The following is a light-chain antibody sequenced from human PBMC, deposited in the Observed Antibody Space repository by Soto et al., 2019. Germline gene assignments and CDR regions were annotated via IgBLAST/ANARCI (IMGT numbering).Light chain of an antibody. CDR1: QSVSSY. Sequence: EIVLTQSPATLSLSPGERATLSCRASQSVSSYLAWYQQKPGQAPRLLIYDASNSATGIPARFSGSGSGTDFTLTTSSLEPEDFAVYYCQQRSNWPLMYTFGQGTKLEIK. CDR2: DAS. V-gene: IGKV3-11*01. J-gene: IGKJ2*01. CDR3: QQRSNWPLMYT.